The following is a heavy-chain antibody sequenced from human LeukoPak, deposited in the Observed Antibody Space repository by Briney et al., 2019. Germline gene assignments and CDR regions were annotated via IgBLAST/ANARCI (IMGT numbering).Heavy chain of an antibody. J-gene: IGHJ4*02. D-gene: IGHD1-26*01. V-gene: IGHV1-69*13. Sequence: SVKVSCKASGYTFTGYYMHWVRQAPGQGLEWMGGIIPIFGTANYARKFQGRVTITADESTSTAYMELSSLRSEDTAVYYCARGRSGSYYGNYWGQGTLVTVSS. CDR1: GYTFTGYY. CDR2: IIPIFGTA. CDR3: ARGRSGSYYGNY.